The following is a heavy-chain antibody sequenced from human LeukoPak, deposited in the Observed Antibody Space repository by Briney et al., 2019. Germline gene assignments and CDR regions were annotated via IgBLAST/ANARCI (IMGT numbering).Heavy chain of an antibody. J-gene: IGHJ5*02. CDR2: INPNSGGT. CDR1: GYTFTGYY. V-gene: IGHV1-2*02. CDR3: ARARKDKNWFDP. Sequence: ASVTVSCKASGYTFTGYYMHWVRQAPGQGLAWMGWINPNSGGTNYAQKFQGRVTMTRDTSISTAYMELSRLRSDDTAVYYCARARKDKNWFDPWGQGTLVTVSS.